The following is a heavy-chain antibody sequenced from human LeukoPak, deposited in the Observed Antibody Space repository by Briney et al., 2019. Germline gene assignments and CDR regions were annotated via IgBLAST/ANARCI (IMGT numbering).Heavy chain of an antibody. V-gene: IGHV3-20*04. D-gene: IGHD3-10*01. CDR1: GFTFNSYS. J-gene: IGHJ4*02. CDR2: INWNDGST. CDR3: ARSYYYGSGSYYPDY. Sequence: GGSLRLSCAASGFTFNSYSMHWVRQAPGKGLEWVSGINWNDGSTGHADSVKGRFTISRDNAKNSLYLQMNSLRAEDTALYYCARSYYYGSGSYYPDYWGQGTLVTVSS.